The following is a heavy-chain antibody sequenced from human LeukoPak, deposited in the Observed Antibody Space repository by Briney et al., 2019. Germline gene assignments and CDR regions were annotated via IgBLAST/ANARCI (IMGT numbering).Heavy chain of an antibody. J-gene: IGHJ4*02. Sequence: SETLSLTCTASGYSIRSDYYWGWIRQPPGKGLEWIGNIYQTGSTYYNPSLTSRVTISLDTSKNQFSLKLSSVTAADTAVYHCARKEWVPYYFDYWGQGALVTVSS. CDR1: GYSIRSDYY. V-gene: IGHV4-38-2*02. CDR3: ARKEWVPYYFDY. CDR2: IYQTGST. D-gene: IGHD3-3*01.